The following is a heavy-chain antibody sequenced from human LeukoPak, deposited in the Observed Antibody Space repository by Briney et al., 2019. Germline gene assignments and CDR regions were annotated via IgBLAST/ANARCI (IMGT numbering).Heavy chain of an antibody. CDR3: ARDFGPDSSSAMDV. D-gene: IGHD6-13*01. CDR1: GGTFSSYA. V-gene: IGHV1-69*04. Sequence: SVKVSCKASGGTFSSYAISWVRQAPGQGLEWMGRIIPIFGVPNYAQKFQGRVTITADKSTSTAYMELSSLRSEDTAVYYCARDFGPDSSSAMDVWAKGPRSPSP. J-gene: IGHJ6*02. CDR2: IIPIFGVP.